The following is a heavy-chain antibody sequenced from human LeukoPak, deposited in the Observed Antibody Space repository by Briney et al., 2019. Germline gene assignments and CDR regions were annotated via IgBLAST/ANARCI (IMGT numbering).Heavy chain of an antibody. CDR2: IIPIFGTA. Sequence: SVKVSCKASGGTFSSYAISWVRQAPGQGLEWMGGIIPIFGTANYAQKFQGRVTITADESTSTAYMELSSLRSEDTAVYYCARDPLWAYDILTGYYYGGMDVWGQGTTVTVSS. D-gene: IGHD3-9*01. V-gene: IGHV1-69*13. CDR1: GGTFSSYA. CDR3: ARDPLWAYDILTGYYYGGMDV. J-gene: IGHJ6*02.